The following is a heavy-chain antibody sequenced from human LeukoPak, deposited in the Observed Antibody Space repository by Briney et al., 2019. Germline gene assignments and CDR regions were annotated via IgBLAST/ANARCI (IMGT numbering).Heavy chain of an antibody. V-gene: IGHV1-46*01. CDR3: AKAGAVRSDP. CDR2: IKPSGDGT. J-gene: IGHJ5*02. D-gene: IGHD3-10*01. Sequence: ASVRVSCRASGDTFTNYNLHWVRQAPGQGLEWMGVIKPSGDGTNYAQRFHGRITMTRDTSTSTVYMELSSLTSDDTALYYCAKAGAVRSDPWGQGTLVTVSS. CDR1: GDTFTNYN.